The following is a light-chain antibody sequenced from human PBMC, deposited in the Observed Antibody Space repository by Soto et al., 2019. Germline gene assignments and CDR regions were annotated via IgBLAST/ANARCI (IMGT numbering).Light chain of an antibody. CDR1: QSVASSS. J-gene: IGKJ2*01. V-gene: IGKV3-20*01. CDR2: GAS. Sequence: EIVLTQSPGTLSLSPGEGATLSCRASQSVASSSLAWYQQKPGQAPRLIIYGASNRATGTPDRFSGGGSGTDFTLPISRLEPEDFAVYYCQQYGSSSYTFGQGTKLEIK. CDR3: QQYGSSSYT.